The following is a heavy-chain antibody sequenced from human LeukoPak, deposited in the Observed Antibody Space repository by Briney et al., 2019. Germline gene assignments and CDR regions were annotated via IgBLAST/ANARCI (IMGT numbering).Heavy chain of an antibody. CDR3: ARGTGVAEYGDLKNDY. J-gene: IGHJ4*02. V-gene: IGHV4-30-4*01. CDR2: IYYSGST. Sequence: SQTLSLTCTVSGGSISSGDYYWSWIRQPPGKGLEWIGYIYYSGSTYYNPSLKSRVTISVDTSKNQCSLKLSSVTAADTAVYYCARGTGVAEYGDLKNDYWGQGTLVTVSS. D-gene: IGHD4-17*01. CDR1: GGSISSGDYY.